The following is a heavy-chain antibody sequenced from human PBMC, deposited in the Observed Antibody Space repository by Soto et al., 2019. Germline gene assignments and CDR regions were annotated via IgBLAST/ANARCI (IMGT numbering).Heavy chain of an antibody. CDR2: IDPSDSYT. J-gene: IGHJ6*02. D-gene: IGHD2-2*02. Sequence: GESLKISCKGSGYSFTSYWISWVRQMPGQGLEWMGRIDPSDSYTNYSPSFQGHVTISADKSISTAYLQWSSLKASDTAMYYCARVGTDCSSTSCYTAYYYYGMDVWGQGTTVTVSS. V-gene: IGHV5-10-1*01. CDR1: GYSFTSYW. CDR3: ARVGTDCSSTSCYTAYYYYGMDV.